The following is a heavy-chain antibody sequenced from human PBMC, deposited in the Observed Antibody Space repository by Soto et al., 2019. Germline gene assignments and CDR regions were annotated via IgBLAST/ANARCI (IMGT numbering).Heavy chain of an antibody. D-gene: IGHD6-13*01. J-gene: IGHJ4*02. V-gene: IGHV4-31*03. CDR1: GGSISSGDYF. Sequence: QVQLQESGPGLVKPSQTLSLTCSVSGGSISSGDYFWSWIRQFPGKGLEWIGHIYDSASTYYNPSLKSRVTIPADTSKNQFSLKLSSVTAADTAVYYCAGGGGSSWNFYYFDSWGQGTLVPVSS. CDR2: IYDSAST. CDR3: AGGGGSSWNFYYFDS.